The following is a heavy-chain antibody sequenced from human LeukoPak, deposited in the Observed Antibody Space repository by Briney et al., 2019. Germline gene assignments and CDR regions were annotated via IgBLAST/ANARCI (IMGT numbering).Heavy chain of an antibody. CDR3: ASGGRMFTMVRGVPRYFDY. CDR1: GGSFSGYY. J-gene: IGHJ4*02. D-gene: IGHD3-10*01. V-gene: IGHV4-34*01. Sequence: SETLSLTCAAYGGSFSGYYWSWIRQPPGKGLEWIGEINHSGSTNYNPSLKSRVTISVDTSKNQFSLKLSSVTAADTAVYYCASGGRMFTMVRGVPRYFDYWGQGTLVTVSS. CDR2: INHSGST.